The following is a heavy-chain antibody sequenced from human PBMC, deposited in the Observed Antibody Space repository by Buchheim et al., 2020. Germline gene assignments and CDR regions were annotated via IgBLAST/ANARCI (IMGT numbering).Heavy chain of an antibody. V-gene: IGHV3-48*03. CDR2: ISSSGSTI. CDR3: ARFIAVSGHYYYGMDV. Sequence: EVQLVESGGGLVQPGGSLRLSCAASGFTFSSYEMNWVRQAPGKGLEWVSYISSSGSTIYFAESVKGRFTCSRDNAKNSLYMQMNSLRAEDTAVYYCARFIAVSGHYYYGMDVWGQGTT. CDR1: GFTFSSYE. J-gene: IGHJ6*02. D-gene: IGHD6-19*01.